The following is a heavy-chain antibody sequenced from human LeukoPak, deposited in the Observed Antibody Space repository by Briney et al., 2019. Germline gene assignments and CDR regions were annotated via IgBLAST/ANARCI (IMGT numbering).Heavy chain of an antibody. V-gene: IGHV1-69*13. D-gene: IGHD2-2*01. CDR3: ARGQLLSFFDY. J-gene: IGHJ4*02. CDR2: IIPLFGKP. Sequence: ASVKVSCKASGGTFSSYAVSWVRQAPGQGLEWMGGIIPLFGKPNHAQKFQGRVTITADESTSTAYMDLSSLRSEDTAVYYCARGQLLSFFDYWGQGTLVTVSS. CDR1: GGTFSSYA.